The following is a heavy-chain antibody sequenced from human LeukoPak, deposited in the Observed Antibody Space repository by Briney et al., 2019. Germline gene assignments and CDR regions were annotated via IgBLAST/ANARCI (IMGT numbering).Heavy chain of an antibody. Sequence: GASVKVSCKASGYTFTGYHMHWVRQAPGQGLEWMGWINPNSGGTNYAQKFQGRVTMTRDTSISTAYMELSRLRSDDTAVYYCARLSGYGGNSDYWGRGTLVTVSS. J-gene: IGHJ4*02. CDR3: ARLSGYGGNSDY. CDR1: GYTFTGYH. CDR2: INPNSGGT. D-gene: IGHD4-23*01. V-gene: IGHV1-2*02.